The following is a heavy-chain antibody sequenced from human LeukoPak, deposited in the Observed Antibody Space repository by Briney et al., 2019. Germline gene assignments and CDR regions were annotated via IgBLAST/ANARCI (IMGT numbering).Heavy chain of an antibody. CDR2: INHSGST. J-gene: IGHJ5*02. CDR1: GGSFSGYY. D-gene: IGHD6-19*01. CDR3: ARRRAGRDWFDP. Sequence: SETLSLTCAVYGGSFSGYYWSWIRQPPGKGLKWIGEINHSGSTNYNPSLKSRVTISVDTSKNQFSLKLSSVTATDTAVYYCARRRAGRDWFDPWGQGTLVTVSS. V-gene: IGHV4-34*01.